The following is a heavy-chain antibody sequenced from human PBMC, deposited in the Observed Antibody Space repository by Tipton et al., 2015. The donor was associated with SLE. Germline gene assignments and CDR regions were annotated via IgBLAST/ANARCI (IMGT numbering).Heavy chain of an antibody. CDR3: ARQVAETPHFDY. CDR1: GGSISSGTYY. V-gene: IGHV4-61*02. J-gene: IGHJ4*02. CDR2: IYHSGST. Sequence: TLSLTCTVSGGSISSGTYYWSWIRQPAGKGLEWIGSIYHSGSTYYNPSLKSRVTISVDTSKNQFSLKLSSVTAADTAVYYCARQVAETPHFDYWGQGTLVTVSS. D-gene: IGHD6-13*01.